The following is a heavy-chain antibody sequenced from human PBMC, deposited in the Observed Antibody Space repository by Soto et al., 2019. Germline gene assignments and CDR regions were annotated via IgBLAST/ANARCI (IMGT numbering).Heavy chain of an antibody. D-gene: IGHD2-15*01. J-gene: IGHJ6*02. CDR2: ILNDGSSE. V-gene: IGHV3-30*18. CDR3: ANGRYSSPPGMDV. Sequence: GGSLRLSCAASGFIFRTYGMLWVRQAPGKGLEWVALILNDGSSEYYADSVKGRFTISRDNSKNMLYLQMNSLRVEDTAMYYCANGRYSSPPGMDVWGQGTTVTVSS. CDR1: GFIFRTYG.